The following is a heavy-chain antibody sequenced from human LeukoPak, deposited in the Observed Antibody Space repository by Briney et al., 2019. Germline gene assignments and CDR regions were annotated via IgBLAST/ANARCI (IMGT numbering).Heavy chain of an antibody. V-gene: IGHV4-31*03. CDR1: GGSISSGGYY. J-gene: IGHJ6*03. D-gene: IGHD2/OR15-2a*01. Sequence: SQTLSLTCTVSGGSISSGGYYWSWIRQHPGKGLEWIGYIYYSGSTYYNPSLKSRVTISVDTSKNQFSLKLSSVTAADTAVYYCAREVYGRSDYYYYMDVWGKGTTVTVSS. CDR2: IYYSGST. CDR3: AREVYGRSDYYYYMDV.